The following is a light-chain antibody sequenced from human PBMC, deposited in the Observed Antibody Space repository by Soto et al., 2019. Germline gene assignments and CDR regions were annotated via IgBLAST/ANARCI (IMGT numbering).Light chain of an antibody. CDR1: LNDFVAYNY. J-gene: IGLJ1*01. CDR3: STYTARGALQV. Sequence: QSALTQPASVSGSPGQSITISCTGTLNDFVAYNYVSWYQQLPGKAPKLMIYGVSNRPSGVSNRFSGSKSGNTASLTISGLQADDEADYYCSTYTARGALQVVGAGTKLTVL. CDR2: GVS. V-gene: IGLV2-14*01.